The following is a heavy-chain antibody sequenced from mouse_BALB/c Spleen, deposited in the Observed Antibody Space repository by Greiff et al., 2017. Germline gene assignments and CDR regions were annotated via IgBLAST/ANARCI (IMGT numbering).Heavy chain of an antibody. CDR3: ARRGGYDGPYWYFDV. CDR2: ISSGGSYT. J-gene: IGHJ1*01. CDR1: GFTFSSYG. Sequence: EVQVVESGGGLVKPGGSLKLSCAASGFTFSSYGMSWVRQTPDKRLEWVATISSGGSYTYYPDSVKGRFTISRDNAKNTLYLQMSSLKSEDTAMYYCARRGGYDGPYWYFDVWGAGTTVTVSS. D-gene: IGHD2-3*01. V-gene: IGHV5-6*01.